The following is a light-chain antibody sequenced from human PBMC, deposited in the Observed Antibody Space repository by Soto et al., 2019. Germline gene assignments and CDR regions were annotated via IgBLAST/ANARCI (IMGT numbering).Light chain of an antibody. CDR3: QQRSNWGYT. J-gene: IGKJ2*01. CDR1: QSVSSY. V-gene: IGKV3-11*01. Sequence: EIVLTQSPATLSLSPGERATLSCRASQSVSSYLAWYQQKPGQAPRLLIYDACNRATGIPARFSGSGSGTDFTLTISSLEPEDFAVYYCQQRSNWGYTFGQGTKLEIK. CDR2: DAC.